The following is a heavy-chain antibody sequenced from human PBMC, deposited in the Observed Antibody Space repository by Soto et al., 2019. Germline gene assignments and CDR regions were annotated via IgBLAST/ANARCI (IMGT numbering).Heavy chain of an antibody. J-gene: IGHJ4*02. CDR2: ISSDGGTI. Sequence: EVHLVEWGGGLVQPGGSLRLSCAASGFTFRSYSMNWVRLAPGKGLEWVSYISSDGGTIYYADFVKGRFTISRDNARNSLYLQMNSLRAEDTAVFDCARESPELDYWGQGTLVTVSS. CDR3: ARESPELDY. V-gene: IGHV3-48*01. CDR1: GFTFRSYS.